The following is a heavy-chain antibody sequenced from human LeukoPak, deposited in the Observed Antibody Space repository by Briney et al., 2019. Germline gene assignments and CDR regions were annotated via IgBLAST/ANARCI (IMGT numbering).Heavy chain of an antibody. CDR3: ARDSSYDYVWGSYRFPAYFDY. D-gene: IGHD3-16*02. CDR2: ISAHNGNT. V-gene: IGHV1-18*01. CDR1: GYTFTSYG. Sequence: ASVKVSCKASGYTFTSYGISWVRQAPGQGLEWMGWISAHNGNTNYAQKLQGRVTMTTDTSTSTAYMELRSLRSDDTAVYYCARDSSYDYVWGSYRFPAYFDYWGQGTLVTVSS. J-gene: IGHJ4*02.